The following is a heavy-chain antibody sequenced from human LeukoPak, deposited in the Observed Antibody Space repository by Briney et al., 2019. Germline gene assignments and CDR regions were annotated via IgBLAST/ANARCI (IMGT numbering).Heavy chain of an antibody. CDR1: EFTFSSYW. CDR2: IKQDGSEK. J-gene: IGHJ6*03. CDR3: AKVGGQLWFPGAYYYMDV. D-gene: IGHD5-18*01. Sequence: PGGSLRLSCAASEFTFSSYWMSWVRQAPGKGLEWVANIKQDGSEKYYVESVKGRFTISRDNAKNTLYLQMNSLRAEDTAVYYCAKVGGQLWFPGAYYYMDVWGKGTTVTISS. V-gene: IGHV3-7*03.